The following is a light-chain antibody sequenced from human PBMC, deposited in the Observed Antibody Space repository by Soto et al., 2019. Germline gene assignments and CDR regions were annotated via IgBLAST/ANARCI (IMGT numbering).Light chain of an antibody. CDR1: SSDVCGYNY. V-gene: IGLV2-14*01. Sequence: QSALTQPASVSGSPGQSITISCTGTSSDVCGYNYVSWYQQHPGKAPKLILYEVSNRPSGVSNRFSGSKSGNTASLTISGLQAEDEADYYCNSYTSKSTGVFGTGTKLTVL. J-gene: IGLJ1*01. CDR2: EVS. CDR3: NSYTSKSTGV.